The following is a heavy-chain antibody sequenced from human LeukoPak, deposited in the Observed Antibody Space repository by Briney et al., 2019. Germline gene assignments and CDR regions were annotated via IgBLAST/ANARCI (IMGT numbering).Heavy chain of an antibody. CDR2: ISSSGSFT. D-gene: IGHD1-26*01. Sequence: GGSLRLSCAASGFTFSIYAMTWVRQAPGKGLEWVSVISSSGSFTYYADSVKGRFTISRDDSKNTLYLQMNSLRAEDTAIYYCARDLGGSYGTDYWGQGTRVTVSS. V-gene: IGHV3-23*01. J-gene: IGHJ4*02. CDR3: ARDLGGSYGTDY. CDR1: GFTFSIYA.